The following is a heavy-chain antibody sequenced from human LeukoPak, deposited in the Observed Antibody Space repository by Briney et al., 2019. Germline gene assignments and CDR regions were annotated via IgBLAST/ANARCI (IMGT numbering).Heavy chain of an antibody. CDR1: GFTFSSYG. CDR3: AKKAGEYNWNDAYYFDY. D-gene: IGHD1-1*01. CDR2: IRYDGSNK. J-gene: IGHJ4*02. V-gene: IGHV3-30*02. Sequence: GGSLRLSCAASGFTFSSYGMHWVRQAPGKGLEWVAFIRYDGSNKYYADSVKGRFTISRDNSKNTLYLQMNSLRAEDTAVYYCAKKAGEYNWNDAYYFDYWGQGTLVTVSS.